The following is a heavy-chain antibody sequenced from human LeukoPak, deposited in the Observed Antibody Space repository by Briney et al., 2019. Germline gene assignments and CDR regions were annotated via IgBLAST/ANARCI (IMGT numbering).Heavy chain of an antibody. D-gene: IGHD2-15*01. V-gene: IGHV1-2*02. J-gene: IGHJ4*02. Sequence: GASVKVSCKASGYTFTGYYMHWVRQAPGQGLEWMGWINPNSGGTNYAQKFQGRVTMTRDTSISTAYMELSRLRSDDTAVYYCARGLVVVVAATDFGSFDYWGQGTLVTVSS. CDR2: INPNSGGT. CDR3: ARGLVVVVAATDFGSFDY. CDR1: GYTFTGYY.